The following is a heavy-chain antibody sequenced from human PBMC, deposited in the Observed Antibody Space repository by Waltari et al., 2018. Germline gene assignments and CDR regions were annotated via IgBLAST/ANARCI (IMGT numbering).Heavy chain of an antibody. V-gene: IGHV4-4*02. Sequence: QVQLQESGPGLVKPSGTLSLTCAVSGGSISSSNWWSWVRQPPGKGLEWIGEIYHSGRTNYNPSPKVRVTISVDKSKNQFSLKLSSVTAADTAVYYCAGSSRANWFDPWGQGTLVTVSS. CDR2: IYHSGRT. D-gene: IGHD6-13*01. CDR3: AGSSRANWFDP. CDR1: GGSISSSNW. J-gene: IGHJ5*02.